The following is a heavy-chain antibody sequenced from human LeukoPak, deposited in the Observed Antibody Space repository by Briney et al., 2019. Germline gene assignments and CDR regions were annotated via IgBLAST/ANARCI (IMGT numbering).Heavy chain of an antibody. D-gene: IGHD4-17*01. V-gene: IGHV3-74*01. J-gene: IGHJ4*02. CDR1: GFTFSGHW. Sequence: PGGSLRLSCAASGFTFSGHWMHWVRQAPGKGLVWVSRISTDGSSTVYADSVKGRFTISRDNAKNTLYLQMNSLRAEDTAVYYCAKDTHMTTVTPNFDYWGQGTLVTVSS. CDR2: ISTDGSST. CDR3: AKDTHMTTVTPNFDY.